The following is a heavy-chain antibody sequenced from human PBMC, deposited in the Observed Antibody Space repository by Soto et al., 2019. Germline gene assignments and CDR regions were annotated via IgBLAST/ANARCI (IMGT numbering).Heavy chain of an antibody. CDR2: IVACGDAA. CDR1: GFSFSTHT. CDR3: AILRGLRKF. J-gene: IGHJ4*02. Sequence: EVPLLESGGGLVQPGGSLRLSCAASGFSFSTHTLSWVRQAPGQGLVWLSSIVACGDAAYYADSVKGRFTISRDNSEDTVSLQMNSLRVDDTAVYYCAILRGLRKFWGQGTLVTVSS. D-gene: IGHD4-17*01. V-gene: IGHV3-23*01.